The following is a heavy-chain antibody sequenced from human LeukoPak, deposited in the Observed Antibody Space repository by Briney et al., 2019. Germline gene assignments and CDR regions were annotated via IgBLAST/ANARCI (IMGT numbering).Heavy chain of an antibody. J-gene: IGHJ4*02. CDR3: AKPYYYGSGTPSYFDY. CDR1: GFTFSSYG. V-gene: IGHV3-30*18. D-gene: IGHD3-10*01. CDR2: TSYDGSKK. Sequence: PGRSLRLSCAASGFTFSSYGMHWVRQAPGKGLEWVAVTSYDGSKKFYADSVKGRFTISRDNSKNTPYLQMNSLRAEDTAVYYCAKPYYYGSGTPSYFDYWGQGTLVTVSS.